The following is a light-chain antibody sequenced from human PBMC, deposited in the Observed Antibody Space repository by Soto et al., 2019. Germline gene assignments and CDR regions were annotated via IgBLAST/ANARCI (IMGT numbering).Light chain of an antibody. CDR3: QQYNNWPRT. CDR1: QSVSGN. Sequence: EIVMTQSQATLSVSPGERATLYCRASQSVSGNLAWYQQKPGQAPRLLIYGASTRATGIPARFSGSGSGTEFTLTISSLQSEDFAVYYCQQYNNWPRTFGQGTKVEIK. V-gene: IGKV3-15*01. J-gene: IGKJ1*01. CDR2: GAS.